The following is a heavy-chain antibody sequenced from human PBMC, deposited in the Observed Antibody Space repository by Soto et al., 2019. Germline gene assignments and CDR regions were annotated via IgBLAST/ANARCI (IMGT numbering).Heavy chain of an antibody. Sequence: SETLSLTCTVSGGSISSSSYYWGWIRQPPGKGLEWIVNIYYSGSTYYNPSLKSRVTISVDTSKNQFSLKLSSVTAADTAVYYCARHVNPWAQGAFDIWGQGTMVTV. V-gene: IGHV4-39*01. J-gene: IGHJ3*02. D-gene: IGHD7-27*01. CDR1: GGSISSSSYY. CDR3: ARHVNPWAQGAFDI. CDR2: IYYSGST.